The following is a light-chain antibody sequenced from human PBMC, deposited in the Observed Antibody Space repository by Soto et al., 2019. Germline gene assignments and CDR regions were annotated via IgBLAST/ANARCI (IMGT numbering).Light chain of an antibody. CDR2: DAS. CDR3: QQYDILPIT. V-gene: IGKV1-33*01. CDR1: QDINIY. Sequence: IQMPQCPSSLFASAGARVTITCQATQDINIYLNWYQQKPGKAPNLMIYDASNLEIGVPSRFSGSGSGTHFTLTISSLQTEDIGTYYCQQYDILPITFGRGTRLDIK. J-gene: IGKJ5*01.